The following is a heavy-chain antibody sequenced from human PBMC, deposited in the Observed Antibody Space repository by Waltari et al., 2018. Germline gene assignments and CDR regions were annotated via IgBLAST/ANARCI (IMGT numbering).Heavy chain of an antibody. CDR1: GGSISSYY. Sequence: QVQLQESGPGLVKPSETLSLTCTVSGGSISSYYWSWIRQPPGKGLEWIGLLYSSGSTNDSPALRSRVIISVDTSRNQFSLKVRSMTAADTAVYYCARDRGYQDYWGQGTLVTVSS. J-gene: IGHJ4*02. D-gene: IGHD3-10*01. CDR2: LYSSGST. CDR3: ARDRGYQDY. V-gene: IGHV4-59*01.